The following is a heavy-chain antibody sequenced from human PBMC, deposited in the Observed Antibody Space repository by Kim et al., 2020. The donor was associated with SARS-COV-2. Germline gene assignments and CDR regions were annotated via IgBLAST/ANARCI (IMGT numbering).Heavy chain of an antibody. CDR3: ASPQKDRRMVRGVIIYFDY. V-gene: IGHV3-23*01. CDR2: ISGSGGST. J-gene: IGHJ4*02. D-gene: IGHD3-10*01. Sequence: GGSLRLSCAASGFTFSSYAMSWVRQAPGKGLEWVSAISGSGGSTYYADSVKGRFTISRDNSKNTLYLQMNSLRAEDTAVYYCASPQKDRRMVRGVIIYFDYWGQGTLVTVSS. CDR1: GFTFSSYA.